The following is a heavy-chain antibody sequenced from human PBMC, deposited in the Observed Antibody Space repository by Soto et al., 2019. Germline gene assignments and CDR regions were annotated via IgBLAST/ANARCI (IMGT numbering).Heavy chain of an antibody. V-gene: IGHV3-30*18. D-gene: IGHD1-26*01. CDR3: AKGGSGSYYRKIDP. CDR2: ISYDGSNQ. CDR1: GFTFSSYG. J-gene: IGHJ5*02. Sequence: QVQLVESGGGVVQPGRSLRLSCAASGFTFSSYGMHWVHQAPGKGLEWVSVISYDGSNQYYADSVKGRFTISRDNSKNELYLQMNSLRAEETAVYYCAKGGSGSYYRKIDPWGQGTLVTVSS.